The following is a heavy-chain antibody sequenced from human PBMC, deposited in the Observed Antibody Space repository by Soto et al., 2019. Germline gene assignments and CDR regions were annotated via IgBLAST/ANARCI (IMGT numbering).Heavy chain of an antibody. V-gene: IGHV3-53*01. D-gene: IGHD5-18*01. CDR2: IYRGGGT. CDR1: GLSVTANY. CDR3: ARRDDSETFDI. J-gene: IGHJ3*02. Sequence: EVQLVESGGGLIQRGGSLRLICAASGLSVTANYMTWVRQAPGKGLEWLSIIYRGGGTYYADSLKGRAIISRDGSRNMVFLQMNSLTAEDAGVYYCARRDDSETFDIWGRGTAVNVSS.